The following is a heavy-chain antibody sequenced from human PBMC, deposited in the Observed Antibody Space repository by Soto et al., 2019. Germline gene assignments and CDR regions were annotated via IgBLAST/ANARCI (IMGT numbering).Heavy chain of an antibody. CDR2: INPNSGGT. J-gene: IGHJ6*02. CDR1: GYTFTDYY. V-gene: IGHV1-2*02. Sequence: ASVKVSCKASGYTFTDYYMHWVRQAPGQGLEWMVWINPNSGGTNYAQKFQGRVTMTRDTSISTAYMELSRLRSDDTAVYYCARKLELRGSYYYYYDMVVWGQGTRVTVSS. D-gene: IGHD1-7*01. CDR3: ARKLELRGSYYYYYDMVV.